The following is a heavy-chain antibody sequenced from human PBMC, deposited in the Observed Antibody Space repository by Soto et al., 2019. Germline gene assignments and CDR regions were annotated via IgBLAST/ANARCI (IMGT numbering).Heavy chain of an antibody. J-gene: IGHJ4*02. Sequence: PSETLSLTCAVSGGSIRSYCWTWIRQPPGEGLEWIGSICNSGSTYYNPFLKSRVTISVDTSKNQFSLKLSSVTAADTAVYYCARHSTPTLLKSVELLVEYWGQGTLVTVSS. CDR2: ICNSGST. CDR1: GGSIRSYC. D-gene: IGHD1-26*01. V-gene: IGHV4-59*08. CDR3: ARHSTPTLLKSVELLVEY.